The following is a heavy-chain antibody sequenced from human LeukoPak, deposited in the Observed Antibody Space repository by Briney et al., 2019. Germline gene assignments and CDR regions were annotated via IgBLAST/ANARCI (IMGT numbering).Heavy chain of an antibody. V-gene: IGHV3-73*01. J-gene: IGHJ5*02. CDR1: GFTFSGSA. D-gene: IGHD3-9*01. Sequence: GGSLRLSCAASGFTFSGSAMHWVRQASGKGLEWVGRIRSKANSYATAYAASVKGRFTISRDDSKNTAYLQMNSLKTEDTAVYYRTRPPPEYDILTGNNWFDPWGQGTLVTVSS. CDR2: IRSKANSYAT. CDR3: TRPPPEYDILTGNNWFDP.